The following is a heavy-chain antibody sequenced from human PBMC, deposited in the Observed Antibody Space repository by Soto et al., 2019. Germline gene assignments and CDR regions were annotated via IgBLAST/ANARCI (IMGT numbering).Heavy chain of an antibody. Sequence: SETLSLTCTVSGGSISSYYWSWIRQPPGKGLEWIGYIYYGGSTNYNPSLKSRVTISVDTSKNQFSLKLSSVTAADTAVYYCARHNVDYYDSSAYFPFDYWGQVTLVTVS. D-gene: IGHD3-22*01. CDR1: GGSISSYY. J-gene: IGHJ4*02. CDR2: IYYGGST. CDR3: ARHNVDYYDSSAYFPFDY. V-gene: IGHV4-59*08.